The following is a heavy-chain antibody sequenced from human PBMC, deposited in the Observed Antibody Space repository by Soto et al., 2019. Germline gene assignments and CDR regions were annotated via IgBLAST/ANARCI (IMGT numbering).Heavy chain of an antibody. Sequence: PSETLSLTCTASGGSISSGAYYWSWIRQPPGKGLEWIGYIYYSGSTYYNPSLKSRVTISVDTSKNQFSLKLSSVTAADTAVYYCARETYYYDSSGQPQGYYFDYWGQGTLVTVSS. J-gene: IGHJ4*02. CDR3: ARETYYYDSSGQPQGYYFDY. D-gene: IGHD3-22*01. V-gene: IGHV4-30-4*01. CDR1: GGSISSGAYY. CDR2: IYYSGST.